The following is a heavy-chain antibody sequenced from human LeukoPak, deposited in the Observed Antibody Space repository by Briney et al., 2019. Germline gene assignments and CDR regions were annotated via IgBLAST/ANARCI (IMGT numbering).Heavy chain of an antibody. CDR3: ARGAYNWNYGIDY. D-gene: IGHD1-7*01. CDR1: VGSISSYY. CDR2: IYYSGST. Sequence: SETLSLTCSVSVGSISSYYWRWIRQPPGKGLEWIGYIYYSGSTNYNLSLKSRVNISVDTSKNQFSLKLSSVTAADTAVYYCARGAYNWNYGIDYWGQGTLVTVSS. V-gene: IGHV4-59*01. J-gene: IGHJ4*02.